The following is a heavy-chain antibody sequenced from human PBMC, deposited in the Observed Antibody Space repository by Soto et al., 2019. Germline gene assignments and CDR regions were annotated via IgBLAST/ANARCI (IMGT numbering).Heavy chain of an antibody. D-gene: IGHD3-10*01. V-gene: IGHV3-30*18. Sequence: QVQLVESGGGVVQPGRSLRLSCAASGFTFSSYGMHWVRQAPGKGLEWVAVISYDGSNKYYADSVKGRFTISRDNSKNTLYLQMNSLRAEDTDVYYCANEGVLLWAHCGQGTLGTVS. J-gene: IGHJ4*02. CDR1: GFTFSSYG. CDR2: ISYDGSNK. CDR3: ANEGVLLWAH.